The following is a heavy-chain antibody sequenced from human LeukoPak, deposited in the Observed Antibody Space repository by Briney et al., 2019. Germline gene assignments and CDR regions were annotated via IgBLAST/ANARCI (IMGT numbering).Heavy chain of an antibody. V-gene: IGHV1-69*13. CDR3: ASPQYSSSGYGMDV. CDR1: GGTFSSYA. CDR2: IIPIFGTA. D-gene: IGHD6-13*01. J-gene: IGHJ6*02. Sequence: ASVKVSCKASGGTFSSYAISWVRQAPGQGLEWMGGIIPIFGTANYAQKFQGRVTITADESTSTAYMELSSLRSEDTAVYYCASPQYSSSGYGMDVWGQGTTATVSS.